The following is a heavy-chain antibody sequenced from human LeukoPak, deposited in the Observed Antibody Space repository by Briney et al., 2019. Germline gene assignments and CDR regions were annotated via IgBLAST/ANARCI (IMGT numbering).Heavy chain of an antibody. J-gene: IGHJ4*02. CDR2: ISGSGGST. CDR1: GFTFSSYA. Sequence: PGGSLRLSCAASGFTFSSYAMSWVRQAPGKGLEWVSAISGSGGSTYYADSVKGRFTISRDSAKNSLYLQMNSLRAEDTALYYCAKVISGYRGYFDYWGQGTLVTVSS. D-gene: IGHD5-12*01. V-gene: IGHV3-23*01. CDR3: AKVISGYRGYFDY.